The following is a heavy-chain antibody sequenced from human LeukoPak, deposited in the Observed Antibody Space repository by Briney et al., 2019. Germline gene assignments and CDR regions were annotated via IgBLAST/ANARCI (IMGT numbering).Heavy chain of an antibody. CDR3: ARVGDYGDYFDY. Sequence: SVKVACKASGGSFSSYAISWVRQAPGQGLEWMGGSIPIFGTANYAQRFQGRVTITADESTSTAYMELSSLRSEDTAVYYCARVGDYGDYFDYWGQGTLVTVSS. V-gene: IGHV1-69*01. D-gene: IGHD4-17*01. J-gene: IGHJ4*02. CDR2: SIPIFGTA. CDR1: GGSFSSYA.